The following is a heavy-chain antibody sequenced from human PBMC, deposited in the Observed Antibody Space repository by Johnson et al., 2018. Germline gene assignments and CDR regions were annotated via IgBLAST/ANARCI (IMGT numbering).Heavy chain of an antibody. Sequence: QVQLVQSGAEVKKPGSSVKVSCKASGGTFSSYTISWVRQAPGQGLEWMGRIIPILGIANYAQKFQGRVTITADKSTSTAYMELSSLRSEDTAVYYCARDRGEWNSSGWYLGDAFDIWGQGTTVTVSS. CDR2: IIPILGIA. CDR3: ARDRGEWNSSGWYLGDAFDI. CDR1: GGTFSSYT. D-gene: IGHD6-19*01. J-gene: IGHJ3*02. V-gene: IGHV1-69*09.